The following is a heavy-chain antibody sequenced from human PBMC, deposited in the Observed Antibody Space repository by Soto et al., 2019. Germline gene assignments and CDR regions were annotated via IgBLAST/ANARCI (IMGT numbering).Heavy chain of an antibody. CDR1: GYTFTSYD. CDR2: MNPNSGNT. D-gene: IGHD6-19*01. CDR3: ARALEGSSGLNCFDP. Sequence: QVQLVQSGAEVKKPGASVKVSCKASGYTFTSYDINWVRQATGQGLEWMGWMNPNSGNTGYAQKFQGRVTMTRNTSISTAYMERSSRRCEDRAVYYCARALEGSSGLNCFDPWGQGTLVTVSS. V-gene: IGHV1-8*01. J-gene: IGHJ5*02.